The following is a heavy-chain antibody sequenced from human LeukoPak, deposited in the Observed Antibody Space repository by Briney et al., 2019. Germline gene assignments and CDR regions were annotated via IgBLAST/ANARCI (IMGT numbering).Heavy chain of an antibody. Sequence: PGRSLRLSCAASGFTFSSYGMPWVRQAPGKGLEWVAVISYDGSNKYYAGSVKGRFTISRDNSKNTLYLQMNSLRAEDTAVYYCAKDSDDFWSGYYDRRWVDYWGQGTLVTVSS. V-gene: IGHV3-30*18. D-gene: IGHD3-3*01. J-gene: IGHJ4*02. CDR1: GFTFSSYG. CDR2: ISYDGSNK. CDR3: AKDSDDFWSGYYDRRWVDY.